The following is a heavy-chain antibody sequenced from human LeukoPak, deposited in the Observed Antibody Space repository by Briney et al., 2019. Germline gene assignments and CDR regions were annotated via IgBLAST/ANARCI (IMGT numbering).Heavy chain of an antibody. Sequence: GGSLRLSCAASGFTFSSYAMSWVRQAPGKGLEWVSAISGSGGSTYYADSVKGRFTISRDNSKNTLYLQMNSLRAEDTAVYYCAKGGLERRTRDFDYWGQGTLVTVSP. D-gene: IGHD1-1*01. V-gene: IGHV3-23*01. CDR3: AKGGLERRTRDFDY. CDR1: GFTFSSYA. J-gene: IGHJ4*02. CDR2: ISGSGGST.